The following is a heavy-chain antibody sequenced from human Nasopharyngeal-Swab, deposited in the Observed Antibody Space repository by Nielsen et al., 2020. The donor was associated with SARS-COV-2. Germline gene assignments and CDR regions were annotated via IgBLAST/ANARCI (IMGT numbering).Heavy chain of an antibody. V-gene: IGHV4-30-2*02. CDR3: ARENWQLANVFDI. CDR2: ISHSGST. D-gene: IGHD1-26*01. CDR1: GGPIGAYS. J-gene: IGHJ3*02. Sequence: SETLSLTYAVSGGPIGAYSWSWIRQPPGKGLEWIGYISHSGSTYNNPSLKSRVTISVATSRNQFSLKVTSVTAADTAVYYCARENWQLANVFDIWGQGTMVTVSS.